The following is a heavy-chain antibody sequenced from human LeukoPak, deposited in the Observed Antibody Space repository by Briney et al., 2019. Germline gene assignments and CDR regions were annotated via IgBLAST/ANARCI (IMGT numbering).Heavy chain of an antibody. J-gene: IGHJ4*02. CDR3: AREVVVISAAVHFDF. CDR2: LYSDGRT. Sequence: PGGSLRLSCAASGLSVTNNYMNWLRRAPGKGLEWVSVLYSDGRTYYADSVKGRFTISRDNSRNTLYLQMNSLRVEDTAVYYCAREVVVISAAVHFDFWGQGAPVTVSS. V-gene: IGHV3-66*02. CDR1: GLSVTNNY. D-gene: IGHD2-2*01.